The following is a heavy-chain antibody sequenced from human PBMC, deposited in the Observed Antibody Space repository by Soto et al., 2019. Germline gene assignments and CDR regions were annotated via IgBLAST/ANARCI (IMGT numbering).Heavy chain of an antibody. CDR3: ARGHTTFGFYYYGLDV. CDR1: GGSISSDRYF. D-gene: IGHD3-10*01. Sequence: QVQLQESGPGLVKPSQTLSLSCSVSGGSISSDRYFWSWVRQHPGKGLEWIAYILNSGSTYFNPSLRGRVRISVDMSKSQLSLNLSSVPAADTAVSYCARGHTTFGFYYYGLDVWGQGATVIVSS. J-gene: IGHJ6*02. CDR2: ILNSGST. V-gene: IGHV4-31*03.